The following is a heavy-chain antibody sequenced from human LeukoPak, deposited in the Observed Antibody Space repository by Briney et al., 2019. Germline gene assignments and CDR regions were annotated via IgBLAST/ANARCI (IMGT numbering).Heavy chain of an antibody. CDR2: IASSSNI. Sequence: PGGSLRLSCAVSGFIFSSNAMHWVRQAPGKGLEWVSSIASSSNIYYADSVEGRFTISRDNAKNSLYLQMNSLRAEDTAVYYCAREWGYYDYWGQGTLVTVSS. CDR1: GFIFSSNA. CDR3: AREWGYYDY. V-gene: IGHV3-21*01. J-gene: IGHJ4*02. D-gene: IGHD3-16*01.